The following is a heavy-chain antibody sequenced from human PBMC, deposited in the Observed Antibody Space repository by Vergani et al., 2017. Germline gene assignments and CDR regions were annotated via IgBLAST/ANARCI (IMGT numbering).Heavy chain of an antibody. CDR1: GYNFTSFD. D-gene: IGHD3/OR15-3a*01. CDR3: ARGVLDSKYRHNWFGP. CDR2: MNPKSGNT. Sequence: QEQLVQSGAEVRKPGASAKVSCKASGYNFTSFDINWVRLATGQGLEWMGWMNPKSGNTAYAAKFQGRITMTRDSSTDTAYMEMKSLRSEDTAIYFCARGVLDSKYRHNWFGPWGQGTVVTVSS. V-gene: IGHV1-8*01. J-gene: IGHJ5*02.